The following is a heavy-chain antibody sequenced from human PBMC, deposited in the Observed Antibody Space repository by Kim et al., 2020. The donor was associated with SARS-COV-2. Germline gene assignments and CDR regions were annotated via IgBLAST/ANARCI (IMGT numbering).Heavy chain of an antibody. D-gene: IGHD3-10*01. CDR1: GGTFSSYA. J-gene: IGHJ6*02. CDR3: ARDQGRYYGSGSYLQSYYYGMDV. CDR2: IIPIFGTA. Sequence: SVKVSCKASGGTFSSYAISWVRQAPGQGLEWMGGIIPIFGTANYAQKFQGRVTITADESTSTAYMELSSLRSEDTAVYYCARDQGRYYGSGSYLQSYYYGMDVWGQGTTVTVSS. V-gene: IGHV1-69*13.